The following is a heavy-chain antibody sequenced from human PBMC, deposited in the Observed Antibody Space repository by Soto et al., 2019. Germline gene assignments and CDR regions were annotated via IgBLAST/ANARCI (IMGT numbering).Heavy chain of an antibody. D-gene: IGHD3-10*01. CDR3: AKDSHGSGSYGFDY. CDR1: GFTFDDYA. J-gene: IGHJ4*02. V-gene: IGHV3-9*01. Sequence: DVQLVESGGGLVQPGRSLRLSCAASGFTFDDYAMHWVRQAPGKGLEWVSGISRNSGSIGYADSVKGRFTISRDNAKNSLYLQMNSLRAEDTALYYCAKDSHGSGSYGFDYWGQGTLVTVSS. CDR2: ISRNSGSI.